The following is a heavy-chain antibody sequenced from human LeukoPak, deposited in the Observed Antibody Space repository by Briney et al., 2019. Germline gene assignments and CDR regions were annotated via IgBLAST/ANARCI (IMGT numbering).Heavy chain of an antibody. CDR3: AKRPYSSSSPFDY. D-gene: IGHD6-6*01. J-gene: IGHJ4*02. Sequence: GGSLLLSCAASGFPFSSYAMSWVRQAPGKGLEWVSAISGSGGSTYYADSVKGRFTISRDNSKNTLYLQMNSLRAEDTAVYYCAKRPYSSSSPFDYWGRGTLVTVSS. CDR1: GFPFSSYA. CDR2: ISGSGGST. V-gene: IGHV3-23*01.